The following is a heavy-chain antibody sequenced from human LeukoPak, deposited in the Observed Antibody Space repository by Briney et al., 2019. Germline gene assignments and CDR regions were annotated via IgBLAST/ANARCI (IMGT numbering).Heavy chain of an antibody. CDR1: GFTFSIYA. D-gene: IGHD2-2*01. CDR3: AKDSLPAAYHAFDI. V-gene: IGHV3-23*01. J-gene: IGHJ3*02. Sequence: TGGSLRLSCAASGFTFSIYAMSWVRQAPGKGLEWVSVFSSSGTTTYYADSVKGRFTISRDNSKNTLYLQMNSLRAEDTAVYYCAKDSLPAAYHAFDIWGQGTMVTVSS. CDR2: FSSSGTTT.